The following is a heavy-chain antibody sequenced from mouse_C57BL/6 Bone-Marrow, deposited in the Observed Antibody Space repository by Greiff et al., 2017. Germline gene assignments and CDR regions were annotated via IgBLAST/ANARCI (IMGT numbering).Heavy chain of an antibody. CDR2: IWRGGST. D-gene: IGHD2-4*01. CDR1: GFSLTSYG. CDR3: AKSLYDYDAFAY. Sequence: QVQLKESGPGLVQPSQSLSITCTVSGFSLTSYGVHWVRQSPGKGLAWLGVIWRGGSTDYTAAFMSRLSITKDNSKSQVFFKRNSLQADDTAIYYCAKSLYDYDAFAYWGQGTLVTVSA. V-gene: IGHV2-5*01. J-gene: IGHJ3*01.